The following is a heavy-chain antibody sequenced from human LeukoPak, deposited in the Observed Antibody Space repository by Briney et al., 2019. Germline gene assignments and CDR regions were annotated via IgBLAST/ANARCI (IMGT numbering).Heavy chain of an antibody. D-gene: IGHD4-17*01. CDR2: INPNSGGT. J-gene: IGHJ4*02. CDR3: ARNLPRDYGDYVAY. Sequence: ASVKVSCKASGYTFTGYYMHWVRQAPGQGLEWMGRINPNSGGTDYAQKFQGRVTMTRDTSISTAYMELSRLRSDDTAVYYCARNLPRDYGDYVAYWGQGTLVTVFS. CDR1: GYTFTGYY. V-gene: IGHV1-2*06.